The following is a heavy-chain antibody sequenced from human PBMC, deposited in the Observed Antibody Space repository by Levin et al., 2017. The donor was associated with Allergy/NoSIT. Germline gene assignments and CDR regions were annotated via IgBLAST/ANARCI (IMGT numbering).Heavy chain of an antibody. V-gene: IGHV3-48*03. D-gene: IGHD3-3*01. CDR1: GFTFSSYE. CDR3: ARQNFLEWLLPGGWFDP. J-gene: IGHJ5*02. CDR2: ISSSGSTI. Sequence: GGSLRLSCAASGFTFSSYEMNWVRQAPGKGLEWVSYISSSGSTIYYADSVKGRFTISRDNAKNSLYLQMNSLRAEDTAVYYCARQNFLEWLLPGGWFDPWGQGTLVTVSS.